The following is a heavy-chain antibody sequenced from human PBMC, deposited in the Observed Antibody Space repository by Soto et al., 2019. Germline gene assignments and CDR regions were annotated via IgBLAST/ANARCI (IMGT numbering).Heavy chain of an antibody. CDR3: ARGGYSGYRVDY. D-gene: IGHD5-12*01. CDR2: ISSSSSYI. CDR1: GFTFSSYS. V-gene: IGHV3-21*01. J-gene: IGHJ4*02. Sequence: EVQLVESGGGLVKPGGSLRLSCAASGFTFSSYSMNWVRQAPGKGLEWVSSISSSSSYIYYADSVKGRFTISRDNAKNSLYLQMNSLRAGDTAVYYCARGGYSGYRVDYWGQGTLVTVSS.